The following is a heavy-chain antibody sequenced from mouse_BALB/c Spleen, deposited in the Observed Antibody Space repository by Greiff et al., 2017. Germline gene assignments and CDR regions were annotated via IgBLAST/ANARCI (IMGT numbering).Heavy chain of an antibody. CDR2: IYPGSGNT. CDR1: GYTFTDYY. Sequence: VQLQQSGAELARPGASVKLSCKASGYTFTDYYINWVKQRTGQGLEWIGEIYPGSGNTYYNEKFKGKATLTADKSSSTAYMQLSSLTSEDSAVYVCARSGSPYAMDYWGQGTSVTVSS. J-gene: IGHJ4*01. D-gene: IGHD3-1*01. CDR3: ARSGSPYAMDY. V-gene: IGHV1-77*01.